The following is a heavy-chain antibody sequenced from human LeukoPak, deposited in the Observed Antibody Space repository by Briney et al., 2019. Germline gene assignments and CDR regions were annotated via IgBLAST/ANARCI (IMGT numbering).Heavy chain of an antibody. CDR2: INPNSGGT. CDR3: ARDRLAAGGSGA. D-gene: IGHD6-13*01. CDR1: GYTFTGYS. Sequence: GASVKVSCMASGYTFTGYSMHWVRQAPGQGLEWMGRINPNSGGTKYAQKFQGRVTMTRDTSISTAYMELSSLRSDDAAVYYCARDRLAAGGSGAWGQGTLVTVSS. J-gene: IGHJ5*02. V-gene: IGHV1-2*06.